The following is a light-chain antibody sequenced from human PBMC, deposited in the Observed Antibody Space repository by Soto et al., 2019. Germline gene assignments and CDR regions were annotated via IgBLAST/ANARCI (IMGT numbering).Light chain of an antibody. J-gene: IGKJ1*01. V-gene: IGKV3-15*01. CDR2: GAS. CDR3: QQYNNWPWT. Sequence: DIVMTQSPATLSVSPGERATLSCRASQRLSSNLAWYQQKPGQAPRLLIYGASTRATCIPARFSGSGSGTEFTLTISSLQSEDFAVYYCQQYNNWPWTFGQGTKVEIK. CDR1: QRLSSN.